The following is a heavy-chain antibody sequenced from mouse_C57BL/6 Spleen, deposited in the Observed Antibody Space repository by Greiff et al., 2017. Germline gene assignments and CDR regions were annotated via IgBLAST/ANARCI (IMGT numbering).Heavy chain of an antibody. D-gene: IGHD2-1*01. CDR1: GYAFSSSW. Sequence: QVQLKESGPELVKPGASVKISCKASGYAFSSSWMNWVKQRPGKGLEWIGRIYPGDGDTNYNGKFKGKATLTADKSSSTAYMQLSSLTSEDSAVYFCARGEGIYSGNYDYFDYWGQGTTLTVSS. CDR3: ARGEGIYSGNYDYFDY. J-gene: IGHJ2*01. V-gene: IGHV1-82*01. CDR2: IYPGDGDT.